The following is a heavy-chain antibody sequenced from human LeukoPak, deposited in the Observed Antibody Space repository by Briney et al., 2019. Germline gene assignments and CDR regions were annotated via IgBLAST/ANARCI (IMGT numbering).Heavy chain of an antibody. V-gene: IGHV3-53*01. D-gene: IGHD2-2*01. J-gene: IGHJ4*02. CDR1: GFTISTNY. CDR2: IHSGGSA. CDR3: ARDPPVCSTSCLDY. Sequence: PGGSLRLSCAASGFTISTNYMSWVRQAPGKGLEWVSVIHSGGSAYYADSVKGRFTISRDNSKNTLYLQMNSLRVEDTAVYYCARDPPVCSTSCLDYWGQGTLVTVSS.